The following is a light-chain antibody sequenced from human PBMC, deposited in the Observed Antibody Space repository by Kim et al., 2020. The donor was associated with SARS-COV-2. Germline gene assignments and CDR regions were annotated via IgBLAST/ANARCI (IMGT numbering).Light chain of an antibody. CDR2: SVS. Sequence: ASVGDTGTIACRASENVGSFLAWYQHKPGEPPLLLSHSVSVLQSGAPSRFSGGGSGTDFSLTITDLQPEDVGTYYCQTYVSAPRAFGQGTKVDIK. J-gene: IGKJ1*01. V-gene: IGKV1-27*01. CDR1: ENVGSF. CDR3: QTYVSAPRA.